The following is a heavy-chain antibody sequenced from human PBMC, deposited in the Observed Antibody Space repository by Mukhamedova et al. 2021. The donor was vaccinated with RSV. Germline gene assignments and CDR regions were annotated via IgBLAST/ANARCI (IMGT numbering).Heavy chain of an antibody. V-gene: IGHV4-39*01. J-gene: IGHJ4*02. Sequence: GKGLEWIGSIYYSGSTYYNPSLKSRVTISVDTSKNQFSLKLSSVTAADTAVYYCARAPASGYCSSTSCYNFDYWGQGTLVTVSS. D-gene: IGHD2-2*02. CDR3: ARAPASGYCSSTSCYNFDY. CDR2: IYYSGST.